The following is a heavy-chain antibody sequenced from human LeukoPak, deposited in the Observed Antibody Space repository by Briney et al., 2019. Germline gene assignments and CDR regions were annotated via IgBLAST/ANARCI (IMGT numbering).Heavy chain of an antibody. Sequence: PGRSLRLSCAASGFTFSSYAMDWIREAPGKGLELVTVISYDRSKKYYADSVRGRFSISKDNSKNPVYLQMNSLRGDDAAVYYCARSLDYWGQGTLVTVSS. CDR1: GFTFSSYA. V-gene: IGHV3-30*01. J-gene: IGHJ4*02. CDR3: ARSLDY. CDR2: ISYDRSKK.